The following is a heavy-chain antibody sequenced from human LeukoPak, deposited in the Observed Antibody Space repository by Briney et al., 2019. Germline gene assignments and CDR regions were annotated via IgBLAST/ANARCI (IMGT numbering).Heavy chain of an antibody. CDR3: ARSGVPQR. CDR1: GGPISSYY. CDR2: IYYSGST. Sequence: SETLSLTCTVSGGPISSYYWSWIRQPPGKGLEWIGYIYYSGSTNYNPSLKSRVTISVDTSKNQFSLKLNSVTPADTAVYYCARSGVPQRWGQGTLVTVSS. J-gene: IGHJ4*02. V-gene: IGHV4-59*01. D-gene: IGHD7-27*01.